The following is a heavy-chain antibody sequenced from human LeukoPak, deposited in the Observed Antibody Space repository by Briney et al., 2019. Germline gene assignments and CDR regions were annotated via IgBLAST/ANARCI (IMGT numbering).Heavy chain of an antibody. Sequence: ASVKVSCKASGYTFTNYYMHWVRQAPGQGLEWLGLITPSGGSTWYAQKFQGRVTMTRDMSTSTAYMELSSLRSEDTAVYYCARGDSGSYYSNFDYWGQGTLVTVSS. CDR1: GYTFTNYY. V-gene: IGHV1-46*01. J-gene: IGHJ4*02. CDR2: ITPSGGST. D-gene: IGHD3-10*01. CDR3: ARGDSGSYYSNFDY.